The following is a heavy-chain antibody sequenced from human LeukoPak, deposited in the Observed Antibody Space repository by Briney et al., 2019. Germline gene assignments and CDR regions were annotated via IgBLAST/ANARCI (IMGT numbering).Heavy chain of an antibody. CDR1: GGSVSSGSYY. J-gene: IGHJ3*02. Sequence: SETLSLTCTVSGGSVSSGSYYWSWIRQPPGKGLEWIGYIYYSGSTNYNPSLKSRVTISVDTSKNQFSLKLSSVTAADTAVYYCARDCSSTSWYSAFDIWGQGTMVTVSS. V-gene: IGHV4-61*01. CDR3: ARDCSSTSWYSAFDI. CDR2: IYYSGST. D-gene: IGHD2-2*02.